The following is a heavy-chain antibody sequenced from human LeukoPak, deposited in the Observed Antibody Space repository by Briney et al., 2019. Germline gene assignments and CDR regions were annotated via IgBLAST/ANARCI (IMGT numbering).Heavy chain of an antibody. Sequence: GASVKVSCKVSGYNLTALSMHWVRQAPGKGLEWMGGFHPEDGETIYAQKFQGRVTMTEDTSTNIAYMELSSLRSEDTAVYYCVYGSGNWGQGTLVTVSS. V-gene: IGHV1-24*01. CDR1: GYNLTALS. CDR3: VYGSGN. CDR2: FHPEDGET. D-gene: IGHD3-10*01. J-gene: IGHJ4*02.